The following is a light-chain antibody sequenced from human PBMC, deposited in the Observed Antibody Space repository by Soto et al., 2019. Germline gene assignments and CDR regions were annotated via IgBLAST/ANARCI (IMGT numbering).Light chain of an antibody. CDR3: CSYARSIYVL. CDR1: SSDVGFYKL. J-gene: IGLJ2*01. CDR2: EDT. Sequence: QSALSQPASVSGSPGQSITISCTGTSSDVGFYKLVSWYQQHPGKAPKLIIYEDTKRPSRVTNRFSGSKSGNTAFLTISVLQAEDEADYYCCSYARSIYVLFGGGTKLTVL. V-gene: IGLV2-23*01.